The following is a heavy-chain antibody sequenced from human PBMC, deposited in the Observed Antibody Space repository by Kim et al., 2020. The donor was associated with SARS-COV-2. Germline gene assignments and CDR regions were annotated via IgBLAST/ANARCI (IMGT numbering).Heavy chain of an antibody. D-gene: IGHD3-10*01. CDR2: ITDNGDTT. CDR3: AKTSGYYEC. V-gene: IGHV3-23*01. J-gene: IGHJ4*02. Sequence: GGSLRLSCAATGFSFNEHAMSWVRQSPGKGLEWVSAITDNGDTTSYAVSVRGRFTISRDNSKHTLYLQMNGLRADDAAVYYCAKTSGYYECWGQGTLVTV. CDR1: GFSFNEHA.